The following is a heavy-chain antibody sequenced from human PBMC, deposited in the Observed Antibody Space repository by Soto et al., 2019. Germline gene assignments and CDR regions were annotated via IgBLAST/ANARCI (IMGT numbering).Heavy chain of an antibody. V-gene: IGHV3-23*01. CDR2: ISGSGGST. D-gene: IGHD3-10*01. CDR1: GFTFSSYA. CDR3: AKDPGYYSQGWFDP. Sequence: GGSLRLSCAASGFTFSSYAMSWVRQAPGKGLEWVSAISGSGGSTYYADSVKGRFTITRDNSKNTLYLQMNSLRAGDTAVYYCAKDPGYYSQGWFDPWGQGTLVTVSS. J-gene: IGHJ5*02.